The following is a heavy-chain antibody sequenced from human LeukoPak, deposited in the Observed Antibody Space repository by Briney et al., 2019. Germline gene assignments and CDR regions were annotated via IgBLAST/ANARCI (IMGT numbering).Heavy chain of an antibody. CDR1: GFTFSNAW. J-gene: IGHJ4*02. CDR2: IKSKTDGGTT. D-gene: IGHD6-19*01. V-gene: IGHV3-15*01. CDR3: TTAGYSSGYFDY. Sequence: GGSLRLSCAASGFTFSNAWMSWVRQAPGKGREWGGRIKSKTDGGTTDYAAPVKGRFTISRDDSKNTLYLQMNSLKTEDTAVYYCTTAGYSSGYFDYWGQGTLVTVSS.